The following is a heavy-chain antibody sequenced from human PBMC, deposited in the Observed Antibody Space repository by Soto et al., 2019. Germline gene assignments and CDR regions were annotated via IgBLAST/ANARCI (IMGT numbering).Heavy chain of an antibody. CDR2: IYYSGST. CDR3: ARGDDFWSGYYTTFDY. Sequence: QVQLQESGPGLVKPSQTLSLTCTVSGGSISSGGYYWSWIRQHPGKGLEWIGYIYYSGSTYYNPSLKSRVTISVDTSKIQFSLKLSSVTAADTAVYYCARGDDFWSGYYTTFDYWGQGTLVTVSS. CDR1: GGSISSGGYY. J-gene: IGHJ4*02. V-gene: IGHV4-31*03. D-gene: IGHD3-3*01.